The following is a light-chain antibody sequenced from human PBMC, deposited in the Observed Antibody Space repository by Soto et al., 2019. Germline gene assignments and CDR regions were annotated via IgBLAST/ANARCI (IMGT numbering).Light chain of an antibody. CDR1: SSDVGGYNY. CDR3: SSYAGGNNVI. J-gene: IGLJ2*01. CDR2: DVT. Sequence: QSALTQPPSASGSPGQSVTISCTRTSSDVGGYNYVSWYQQHPGKAPKLMIYDVTKRPSGVPDRFSGSKSGNTASLTVSGLQAEDEADYYCSSYAGGNNVIFGGGTKVTVL. V-gene: IGLV2-8*01.